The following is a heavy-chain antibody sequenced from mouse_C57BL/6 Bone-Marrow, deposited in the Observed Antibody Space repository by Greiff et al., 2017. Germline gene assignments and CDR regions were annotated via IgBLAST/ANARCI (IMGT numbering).Heavy chain of an antibody. CDR2: IYPGSGST. J-gene: IGHJ4*01. CDR3: APLPPYAMDY. D-gene: IGHD2-10*01. V-gene: IGHV1-55*01. Sequence: VHLVESGAELVKPGASVKMSCKASGYTFTSYWITWVKQRPGQGLEWIGDIYPGSGSTNYNEKFKSKATLTVDTSSSTAYMQLSSLTSEDSAVYYCAPLPPYAMDYWGQGTSVTVSS. CDR1: GYTFTSYW.